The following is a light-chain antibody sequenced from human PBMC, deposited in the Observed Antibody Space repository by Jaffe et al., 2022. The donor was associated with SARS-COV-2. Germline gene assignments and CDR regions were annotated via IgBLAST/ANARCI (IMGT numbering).Light chain of an antibody. V-gene: IGKV3-11*01. Sequence: EIVLTQSPATLSLSPGERATLSCRASQSVGNYLAWYQQKPGQAPRLLIYDASSRATGIPARFSGSGSGTDFTLTISSLEPEDFAVYYCQQRSNWPRLTFGGGTKVEIK. CDR1: QSVGNY. CDR2: DAS. CDR3: QQRSNWPRLT. J-gene: IGKJ4*01.